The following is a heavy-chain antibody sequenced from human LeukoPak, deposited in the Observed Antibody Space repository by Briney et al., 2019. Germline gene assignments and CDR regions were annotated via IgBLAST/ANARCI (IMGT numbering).Heavy chain of an antibody. CDR2: IRQDGTKT. D-gene: IGHD5-12*01. V-gene: IGHV3-7*01. CDR3: ATAEYTVALDY. CDR1: GFNFRNSW. J-gene: IGHJ4*02. Sequence: GGSLRLSCVASGFNFRNSWMTWVRQAPGKGLEWVANIRQDGTKTYYADSVKGRFTISRDNAKNSLYLQMNSLRVEDTAVYYCATAEYTVALDYWGQGALITVSS.